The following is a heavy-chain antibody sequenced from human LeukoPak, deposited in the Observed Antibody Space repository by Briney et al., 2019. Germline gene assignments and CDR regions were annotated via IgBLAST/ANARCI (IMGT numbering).Heavy chain of an antibody. V-gene: IGHV1-8*01. J-gene: IGHJ5*02. CDR2: MNPNSGNT. CDR3: ARGAPGSSRGYNWLDP. Sequence: GASVKVSYKASGYTFTSYDINWVRQATGQGLEWMGWMNPNSGNTGYAQKFQGRVTMTRNTSISTAYMELSSLRSEDTAVYYCARGAPGSSRGYNWLDPWGQRTLVTVSS. CDR1: GYTFTSYD. D-gene: IGHD6-13*01.